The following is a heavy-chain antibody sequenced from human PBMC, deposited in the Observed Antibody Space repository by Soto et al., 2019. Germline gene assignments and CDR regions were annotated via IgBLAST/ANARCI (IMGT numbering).Heavy chain of an antibody. CDR1: GFSLSTSGVG. CDR2: IYWDDDK. J-gene: IGHJ5*02. CDR3: AHAYSFHQIEWFAP. Sequence: QITLKESGPTLVKPTQTLTLTCTCSGFSLSTSGVGVGWIRHPPGKALEWLALIYWDDDKRYSPSLKSRLTITKDTSKNQVVLTMTNMDPVDTATYYCAHAYSFHQIEWFAPWGQGTLVTVS. V-gene: IGHV2-5*02. D-gene: IGHD2-15*01.